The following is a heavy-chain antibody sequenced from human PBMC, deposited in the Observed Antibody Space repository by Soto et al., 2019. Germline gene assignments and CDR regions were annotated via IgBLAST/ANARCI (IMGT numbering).Heavy chain of an antibody. CDR1: GGSISSGGYS. V-gene: IGHV4-30-2*01. J-gene: IGHJ4*02. CDR2: MYHSGST. Sequence: PSETLSLTCAVSGGSISSGGYSWSWIRQPPGKGLEWIGYMYHSGSTYYNPSLKSRVTISIDRSKNQFSLKLTSVTAADTAVYYCAGKPNALYYFDYWGKGILVTVSS. CDR3: AGKPNALYYFDY. D-gene: IGHD2-8*01.